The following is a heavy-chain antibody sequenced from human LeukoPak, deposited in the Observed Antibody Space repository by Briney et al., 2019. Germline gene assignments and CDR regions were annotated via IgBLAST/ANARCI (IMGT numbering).Heavy chain of an antibody. V-gene: IGHV5-51*01. J-gene: IGHJ1*01. CDR2: IDLGDSDT. CDR1: GHSFSIYW. D-gene: IGHD3-16*01. CDR3: ARHTGEGSHFQH. Sequence: GESLKISCTASGHSFSIYWIAWVRQMPGKGLDWMGIIDLGDSDTRYSPSFQGQVTISADKSIRTAYLQWTSLKASDTAMYYCARHTGEGSHFQHWGQGSLVTVSS.